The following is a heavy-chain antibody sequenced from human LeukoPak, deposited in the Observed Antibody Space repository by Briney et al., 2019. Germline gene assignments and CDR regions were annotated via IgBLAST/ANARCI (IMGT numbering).Heavy chain of an antibody. J-gene: IGHJ4*02. V-gene: IGHV3-33*06. CDR2: IWYDGSNK. CDR3: AKVRSSGWIYYFDY. CDR1: GFTFSSYG. Sequence: GGSLRLSCAASGFTFSSYGMHWVRQAPGKGLEWVAVIWYDGSNKYYADSVKGRFTTSRDNSKNTLYLQMNSLRAEDTAVYYCAKVRSSGWIYYFDYWGQGTLVTVSS. D-gene: IGHD6-19*01.